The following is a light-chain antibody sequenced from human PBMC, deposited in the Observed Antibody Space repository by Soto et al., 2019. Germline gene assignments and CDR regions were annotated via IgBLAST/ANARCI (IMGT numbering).Light chain of an antibody. CDR3: QQYKNWLWT. Sequence: EIVMTQSPATLSVSPGERATLSCRASQSVNSNLVCYQQKPGQAPRLLIYGASTRATGIPGRFSGSGYGTEFTLTISSLQSEDFAVYYCQQYKNWLWTFGQGTKVEIK. J-gene: IGKJ1*01. V-gene: IGKV3-15*01. CDR1: QSVNSN. CDR2: GAS.